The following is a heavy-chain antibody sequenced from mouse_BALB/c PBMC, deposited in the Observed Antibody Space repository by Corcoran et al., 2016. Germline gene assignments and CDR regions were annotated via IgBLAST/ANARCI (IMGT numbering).Heavy chain of an antibody. V-gene: IGHV11-2*02. Sequence: EVQMWVTGGGLGQPGGSRELSWEGQGFTFSGFWMGWVRQTPGKTLECVGDINSDGSAINYAPSIKDRFTIFRDNDKSTLYLQMSNVRSEDTATYFCMRYGNYWYFDVWGAGTTVTVSS. D-gene: IGHD2-1*01. J-gene: IGHJ1*01. CDR2: INSDGSAI. CDR3: MRYGNYWYFDV. CDR1: GFTFSGFW.